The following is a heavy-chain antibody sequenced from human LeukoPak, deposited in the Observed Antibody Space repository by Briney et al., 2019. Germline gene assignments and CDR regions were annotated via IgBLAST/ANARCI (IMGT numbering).Heavy chain of an antibody. J-gene: IGHJ6*04. Sequence: HPGGSLRLSCAASGFTFSSYAMSWVRQAPGKGLEWVSGISGSGDNTYYADSVKGRFTISRDNAKNSLYLQMNSLRAEDTAVYYCAELGITMIGGVWGKGTTVTISS. CDR2: ISGSGDNT. CDR1: GFTFSSYA. D-gene: IGHD3-10*02. CDR3: AELGITMIGGV. V-gene: IGHV3-23*01.